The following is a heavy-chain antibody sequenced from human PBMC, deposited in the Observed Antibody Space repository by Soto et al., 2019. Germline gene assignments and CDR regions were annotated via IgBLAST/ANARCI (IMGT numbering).Heavy chain of an antibody. CDR1: GFVFSNYG. CDR2: IWYDGSNK. Sequence: PGGSLRLSCAASGFVFSNYGIHLVRQAPGKGLEWVALIWYDGSNKYYADSVKGRFIVSRDNTNNTVYLQLNRLTADDTAMYYCAREGVGDGSQDFWDPGPLVTVSS. CDR3: AREGVGDGSQDF. V-gene: IGHV3-33*01. D-gene: IGHD2-15*01. J-gene: IGHJ4*02.